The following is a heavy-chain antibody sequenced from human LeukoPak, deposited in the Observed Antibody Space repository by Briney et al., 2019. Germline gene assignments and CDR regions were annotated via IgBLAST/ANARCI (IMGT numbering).Heavy chain of an antibody. CDR2: ISGSGGST. V-gene: IGHV3-23*01. Sequence: GGSLRLSCAASGFTFSSYWMSWVRQAPGKGLEWVSAISGSGGSTYYADSVKGRFTISRDNSKNTLYLQMNSLRAEDTAVYYCAKDITRSYYYDSGDAFDIWGQGTMVTVSS. D-gene: IGHD3-22*01. CDR3: AKDITRSYYYDSGDAFDI. J-gene: IGHJ3*02. CDR1: GFTFSSYW.